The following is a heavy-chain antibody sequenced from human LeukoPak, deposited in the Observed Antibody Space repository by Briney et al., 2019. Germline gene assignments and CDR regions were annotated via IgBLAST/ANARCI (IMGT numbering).Heavy chain of an antibody. CDR2: INPNSGGT. V-gene: IGHV1-2*02. CDR1: GYAFTGYY. J-gene: IGHJ4*02. D-gene: IGHD5-24*01. Sequence: GASVKVSCKATGYAFTGYYMHSVRQAPGQGLEWMGGINPNSGGTNYAQKFQGRVTMTRDTSISTAYMELSRLRSDDTAVYYCARDQRDGYNSEVLDYWGPGTLVTVSS. CDR3: ARDQRDGYNSEVLDY.